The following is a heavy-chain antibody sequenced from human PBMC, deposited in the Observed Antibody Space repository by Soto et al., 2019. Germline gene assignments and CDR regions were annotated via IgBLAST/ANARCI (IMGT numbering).Heavy chain of an antibody. J-gene: IGHJ6*02. CDR1: GFSLSTSGVG. CDR3: ARHYYDSSGWGDYGMDV. Sequence: QITLKESGPTLVKPTQTLTLTCTFSGFSLSTSGVGVGWIRQPPGKALEWLALIYWNDDKRYSPSLKSRLTITKDTSKNQVVLTMTNMDAVDTATYYCARHYYDSSGWGDYGMDVWGQGTTVTVSS. V-gene: IGHV2-5*01. D-gene: IGHD3-22*01. CDR2: IYWNDDK.